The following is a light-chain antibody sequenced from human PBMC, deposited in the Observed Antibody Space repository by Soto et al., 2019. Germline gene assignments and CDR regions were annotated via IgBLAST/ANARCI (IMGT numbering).Light chain of an antibody. CDR3: QTWGTGIWV. J-gene: IGLJ3*02. CDR1: SGHISYA. Sequence: QAVLTQSPSASASLGASVKLTCTLSSGHISYAIAWHQQQPEKGPRFLMKLNNDGSYSKGDAIPDRFSGSSSGAERYLTISSLQSEEEADYYCQTWGTGIWVFGGGTKLTVL. V-gene: IGLV4-69*01. CDR2: LNNDGSY.